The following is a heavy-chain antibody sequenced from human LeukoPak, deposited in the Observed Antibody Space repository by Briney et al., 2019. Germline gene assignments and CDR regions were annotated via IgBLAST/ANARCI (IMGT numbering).Heavy chain of an antibody. CDR3: ARRGLEYGDFRRGWIDP. V-gene: IGHV5-51*01. CDR1: GYRFTNYW. CDR2: IFPGDSDI. D-gene: IGHD2-21*02. J-gene: IGHJ5*02. Sequence: PGESLKISCKGSGYRFTNYWIGWVRQVPGRGLEWMGIIFPGDSDIRYSPSFQGQVTISADRSISTAYLQWSSLKASDTAMYYCARRGLEYGDFRRGWIDPWGQGTLVTVSS.